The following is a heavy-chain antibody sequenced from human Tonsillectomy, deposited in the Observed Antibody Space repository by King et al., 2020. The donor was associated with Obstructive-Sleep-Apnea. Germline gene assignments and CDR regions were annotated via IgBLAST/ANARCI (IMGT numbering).Heavy chain of an antibody. CDR3: ARGVSHWLRLRPRGAFDI. D-gene: IGHD5-12*01. CDR2: INHSGST. V-gene: IGHV4-34*01. CDR1: GGSFSGYY. Sequence: VQLPQWGAGLLKPSETLSLTCAVYGGSFSGYYWSWIRQPPGKGLEWIGEINHSGSTNYNPSLKSRVTISVDTSKNQFSLKLSSVTAADTAVYYCARGVSHWLRLRPRGAFDIWGQGTMVTVSS. J-gene: IGHJ3*02.